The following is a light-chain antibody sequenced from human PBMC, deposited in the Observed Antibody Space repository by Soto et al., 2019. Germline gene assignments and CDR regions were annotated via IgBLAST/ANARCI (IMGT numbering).Light chain of an antibody. V-gene: IGKV1-39*01. CDR1: QTVTSY. CDR3: QQSYRFPKT. J-gene: IGKJ1*01. CDR2: AAS. Sequence: DVQMTQSPPSLSASVGDSLTLTCRASQTVTSYLNWYQQKPGKAPKLLIYAASTLQSGFPSRFSGSGSGTEFTLTIISLQPEDFATYYCQQSYRFPKTFGRGTKVDIK.